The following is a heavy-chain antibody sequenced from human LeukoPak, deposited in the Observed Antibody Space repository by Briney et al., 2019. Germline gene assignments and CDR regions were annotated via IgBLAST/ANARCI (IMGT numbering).Heavy chain of an antibody. D-gene: IGHD2-15*01. J-gene: IGHJ5*02. CDR1: GFTFSSYA. CDR3: EKYQKFEGFCSSGSCYSNP. V-gene: IGHV3-23*01. Sequence: GGSLRLSCAASGFTFSSYAMSWVRQAPGKGLEWVSAISGSGSSTYYADSVKGRFTISRDNSKNTLYLQMNSLRAEDTAVYYCEKYQKFEGFCSSGSCYSNPWGQGTLVTVSS. CDR2: ISGSGSST.